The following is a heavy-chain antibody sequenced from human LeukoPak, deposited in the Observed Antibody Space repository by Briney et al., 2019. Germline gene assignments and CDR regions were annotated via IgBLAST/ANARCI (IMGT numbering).Heavy chain of an antibody. CDR3: ARQDYYGSGSYYNGHYYYGMDV. CDR1: GYSFTSYW. CDR2: IYPGDSDT. V-gene: IGHV5-51*01. J-gene: IGHJ6*02. Sequence: GESLKISCKGSGYSFTSYWIGWVRQMPGKGLEWMGIIYPGDSDTRYSPSFQGQVTISADKSISTAYLQWSSLKASDTAMYYCARQDYYGSGSYYNGHYYYGMDVWGQGTTVTVSS. D-gene: IGHD3-10*01.